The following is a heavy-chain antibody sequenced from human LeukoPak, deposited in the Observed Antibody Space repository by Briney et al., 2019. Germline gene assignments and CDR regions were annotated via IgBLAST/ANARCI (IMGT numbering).Heavy chain of an antibody. D-gene: IGHD6-13*01. CDR2: IYYSGST. Sequence: PSETLSLTCTVSGGSISSSSYYWGWIRQPPGKGLEWNGSIYYSGSTYYNPSLKSRVTISVDTSKNQFSLKLSSVTAADTAVYYCARVSSSPLTHWFDPWGQGTLVTVSS. V-gene: IGHV4-39*07. J-gene: IGHJ5*02. CDR3: ARVSSSPLTHWFDP. CDR1: GGSISSSSYY.